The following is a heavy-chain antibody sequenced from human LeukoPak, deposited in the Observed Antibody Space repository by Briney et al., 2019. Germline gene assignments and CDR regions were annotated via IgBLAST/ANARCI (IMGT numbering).Heavy chain of an antibody. CDR2: INAGNGNT. J-gene: IGHJ4*02. V-gene: IGHV1-3*01. CDR1: GYTFTSYA. CDR3: AREGGLYDILTSFDY. Sequence: ASVKVSCKASGYTFTSYAMHWVRQAPGQRLEWMGWINAGNGNTKYSQKFQGRVTITRDTSASTAYMELSSLRSEDTAVYYCAREGGLYDILTSFDYWGQGTQVTVSS. D-gene: IGHD3-9*01.